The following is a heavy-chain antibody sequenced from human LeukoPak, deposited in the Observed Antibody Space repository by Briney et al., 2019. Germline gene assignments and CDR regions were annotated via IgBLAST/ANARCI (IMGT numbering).Heavy chain of an antibody. CDR1: GFTFSNYA. D-gene: IGHD2-15*01. J-gene: IGHJ4*02. CDR3: ARAPGYCSGGSCYDY. Sequence: PGGSLGLSCAASGFTFSNYAMSWVRQAPGKGLEWVSLISGSGGSTNYADSVKGRFSISRDNSKNTVYLQMKSLRADDTALYYCARAPGYCSGGSCYDYWGQGTLVTVSS. V-gene: IGHV3-23*01. CDR2: ISGSGGST.